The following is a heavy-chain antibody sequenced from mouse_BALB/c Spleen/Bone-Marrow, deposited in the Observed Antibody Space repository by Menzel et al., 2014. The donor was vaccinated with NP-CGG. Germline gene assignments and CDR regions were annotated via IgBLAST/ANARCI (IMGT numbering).Heavy chain of an antibody. Sequence: EAKLMESGGGLVQPGGSLRLSCATSGFTFTDYYMSWVRQPPGKALEWLAFIRNKANGYTTEHSASVKGRFTSSRDNSQSILYLQMNTLRAEDSATYYCARDMGLLRFDYWGHGTTLTVSS. V-gene: IGHV7-3*02. CDR1: GFTFTDYY. J-gene: IGHJ2*01. D-gene: IGHD1-1*01. CDR2: IRNKANGYTT. CDR3: ARDMGLLRFDY.